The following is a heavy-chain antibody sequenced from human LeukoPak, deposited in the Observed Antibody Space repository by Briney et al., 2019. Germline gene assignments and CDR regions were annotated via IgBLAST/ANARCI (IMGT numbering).Heavy chain of an antibody. V-gene: IGHV4-59*01. CDR1: GGSISSYY. CDR2: IYYSGST. J-gene: IGHJ4*02. Sequence: KPSETLSLTCTVSGGSISSYYWSWIRQPPGKGLEWIGYIYYSGSTNYNPSLKSRVTISVDTSKNQFSLKLSSVTAADTAVYYCARVSPHSIAATSRYYFDYWGQGTLVTVSS. CDR3: ARVSPHSIAATSRYYFDY. D-gene: IGHD6-13*01.